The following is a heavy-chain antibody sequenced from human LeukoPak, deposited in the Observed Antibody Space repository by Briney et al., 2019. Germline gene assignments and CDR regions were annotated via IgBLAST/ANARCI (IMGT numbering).Heavy chain of an antibody. V-gene: IGHV4-59*12. Sequence: PSETLSLTCTVSGSSINNNFWTWIRQPPGKGLEWIGYIYSSGSANYNPSLKSRVIISGDTSKNQISLKLTSVTAADTAVYYCARELGSSGYYPFDYWGQGTLVTVSS. CDR1: GSSINNNF. J-gene: IGHJ4*02. D-gene: IGHD3-22*01. CDR3: ARELGSSGYYPFDY. CDR2: IYSSGSA.